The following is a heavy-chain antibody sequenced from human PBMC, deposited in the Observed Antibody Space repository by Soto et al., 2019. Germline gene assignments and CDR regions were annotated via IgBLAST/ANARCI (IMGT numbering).Heavy chain of an antibody. V-gene: IGHV4-30-2*01. J-gene: IGHJ3*02. D-gene: IGHD3-22*01. CDR3: ARVPIYSDTSRYYHYGTLDI. Sequence: PSETLSLTCAVSGGSVNSAGYSWSWIRQPPGKGLEWIGYIYHSGSTYYNPSLKSRVTISLDRSNNHFSLKLSSVTAADTAVYYCARVPIYSDTSRYYHYGTLDIWGQGTMVTVSS. CDR1: GGSVNSAGYS. CDR2: IYHSGST.